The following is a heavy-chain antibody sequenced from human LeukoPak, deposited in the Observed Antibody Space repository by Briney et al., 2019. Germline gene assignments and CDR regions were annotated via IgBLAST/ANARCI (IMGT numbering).Heavy chain of an antibody. CDR3: TRVIVAVPGYFDYFDF. J-gene: IGHJ4*02. D-gene: IGHD6-19*01. CDR2: INEDGSNK. V-gene: IGHV3-7*01. CDR1: GFSFSNHY. Sequence: GGSLRLSCAASGFSFSNHYMRWIRQAPGRGLEWVANINEDGSNKWHLGSVKGRFTVSRDNARNALYLQMNSLRVEDTAVYYCTRVIVAVPGYFDYFDFWGQGALVTVSS.